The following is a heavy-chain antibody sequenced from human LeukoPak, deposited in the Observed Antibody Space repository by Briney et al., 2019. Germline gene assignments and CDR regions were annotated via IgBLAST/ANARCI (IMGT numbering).Heavy chain of an antibody. CDR2: IYRGGET. Sequence: GGSLRLSCAAFGFSFSNYAMNWVRQAPGKGLEWVSIIYRGGETFYADSVKDRFTISRDNSKNTVYLHVNSLRVEDTAVYYCARGGSLAPFDYWGQGTLVIASS. V-gene: IGHV3-66*01. J-gene: IGHJ4*02. D-gene: IGHD1-1*01. CDR1: GFSFSNYA. CDR3: ARGGSLAPFDY.